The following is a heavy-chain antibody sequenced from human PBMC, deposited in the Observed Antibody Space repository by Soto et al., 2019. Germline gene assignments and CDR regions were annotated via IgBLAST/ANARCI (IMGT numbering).Heavy chain of an antibody. D-gene: IGHD1-26*01. J-gene: IGHJ6*02. Sequence: QVQLQESGPGLVKPSETLSLTCTVSGGSVSSGSYYWSWIRQPPGKGLEWIGYIYYSGSTNYNPSLKSRVTISVDTSKNQFSLKLSSVTAADTAVYYCGGGEGSDFPGYYYYGMDVWGQGTTVTVSS. CDR3: GGGEGSDFPGYYYYGMDV. CDR2: IYYSGST. V-gene: IGHV4-61*01. CDR1: GGSVSSGSYY.